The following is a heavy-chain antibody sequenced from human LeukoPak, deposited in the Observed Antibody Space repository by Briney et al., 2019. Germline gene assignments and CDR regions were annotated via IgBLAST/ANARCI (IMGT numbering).Heavy chain of an antibody. CDR3: ARLKAAYYYGSDWFDP. CDR1: GGSFSGYY. CDR2: INHSGGT. Sequence: SETLSLTCAVYGGSFSGYYWSWIRQPPGKGLGWIGEINHSGGTNYNPSLKSRVTISVDTSKNQFSLKLSSVTAADTAVYYCARLKAAYYYGSDWFDPWGQGTLVTVSS. J-gene: IGHJ5*02. D-gene: IGHD3-10*01. V-gene: IGHV4-34*01.